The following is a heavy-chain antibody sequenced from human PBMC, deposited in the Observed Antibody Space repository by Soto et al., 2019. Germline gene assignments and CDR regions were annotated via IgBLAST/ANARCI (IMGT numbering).Heavy chain of an antibody. D-gene: IGHD2-2*02. Sequence: GESVKISCKGSGYSFTSYWIGWVRQMPGKGLEWMGIIYPGDSDTRYSPSFQGQVTISADKSISTAYLQWSSLKASDTAMYYCARLSGCSSTSCYTHMDVWGQGPTV. V-gene: IGHV5-51*01. CDR2: IYPGDSDT. J-gene: IGHJ6*02. CDR3: ARLSGCSSTSCYTHMDV. CDR1: GYSFTSYW.